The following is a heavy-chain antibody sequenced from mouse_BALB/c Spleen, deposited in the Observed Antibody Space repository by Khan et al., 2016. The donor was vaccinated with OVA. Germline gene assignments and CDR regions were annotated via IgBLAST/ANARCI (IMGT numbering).Heavy chain of an antibody. J-gene: IGHJ4*01. CDR3: ARAYYGNYREAMDY. CDR2: IWGDGST. D-gene: IGHD2-10*01. Sequence: VELVESGPGLVAPSQSLSITCTVSGFSLTGYGVNWVRQPPGKGLEWLGMIWGDGSTDYNSALKSRLNLTKDNSKSQVFLKMNSLQTDDTARYYCARAYYGNYREAMDYWGQGTSVTVSS. V-gene: IGHV2-6-7*01. CDR1: GFSLTGYG.